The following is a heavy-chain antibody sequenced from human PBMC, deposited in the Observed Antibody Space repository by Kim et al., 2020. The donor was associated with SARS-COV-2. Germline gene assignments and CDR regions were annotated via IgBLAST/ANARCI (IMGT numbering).Heavy chain of an antibody. V-gene: IGHV1-69*13. CDR1: GGTFSSYA. CDR2: IIPIFGTA. Sequence: SVKVSCKASGGTFSSYAISWVRQAPGQGLEWMGGIIPIFGTANYAQKFQGRVTITADESTSTAYMELSSLRSEDTAVYYCARFNLVVRGVIYYYYGMDVXXQXXXVT. D-gene: IGHD3-10*01. CDR3: ARFNLVVRGVIYYYYGMDV. J-gene: IGHJ6*01.